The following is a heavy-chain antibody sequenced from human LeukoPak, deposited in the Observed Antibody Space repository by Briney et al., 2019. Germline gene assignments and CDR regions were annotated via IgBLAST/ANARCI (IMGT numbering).Heavy chain of an antibody. V-gene: IGHV3-30*02. CDR1: GFTFSNFG. Sequence: GGSLRLSCAASGFTFSNFGMHWVRQAPGKGLEWVAFIRFDGTSEFYADSVKARFTISRDNSQNTVSLQLNNLRIEDTALYYCAKPSRVRGVPFDYWGQGTLVTVSS. D-gene: IGHD3-10*01. CDR2: IRFDGTSE. CDR3: AKPSRVRGVPFDY. J-gene: IGHJ4*02.